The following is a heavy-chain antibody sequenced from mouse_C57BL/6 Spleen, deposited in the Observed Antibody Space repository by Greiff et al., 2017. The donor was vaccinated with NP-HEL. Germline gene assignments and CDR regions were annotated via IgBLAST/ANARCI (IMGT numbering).Heavy chain of an antibody. V-gene: IGHV1-82*01. CDR2: IYPGDGDT. Sequence: VQLQQSGPELVKPGASVKISCKASGYAFSSSWMNWVKQRPGKGLEWIGRIYPGDGDTNYNGKFKGKATLTADKSSSTAYMQLSSLTSEDSAVYFCATRDSSGYVPFDYWGQGTTLTVSS. CDR3: ATRDSSGYVPFDY. J-gene: IGHJ2*01. CDR1: GYAFSSSW. D-gene: IGHD3-2*02.